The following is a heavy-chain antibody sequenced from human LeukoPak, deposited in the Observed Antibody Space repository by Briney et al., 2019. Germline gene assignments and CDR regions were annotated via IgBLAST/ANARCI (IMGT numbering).Heavy chain of an antibody. V-gene: IGHV4-59*01. CDR2: IYYSGST. CDR1: GGSISSYY. J-gene: IGHJ4*02. D-gene: IGHD3-10*01. Sequence: PSETLSLTCTVSGGSISSYYWSRIRQPPGKGLEWIGYIYYSGSTNYNPSLKSRVTISVDTSKNQFSLKLSSVTAADTAVYYCARISGGGSGSYLHYFDYWGQGTLVTVSS. CDR3: ARISGGGSGSYLHYFDY.